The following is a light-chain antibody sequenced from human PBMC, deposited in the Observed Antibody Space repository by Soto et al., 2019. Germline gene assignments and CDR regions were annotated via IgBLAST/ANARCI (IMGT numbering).Light chain of an antibody. V-gene: IGKV3D-15*01. Sequence: EIVLTQSPDTLSLSPGERATLSCRASQNVSSNLAWYQQKPGQAPRLLIYGASTRATDVPDRFSGSGSGTDFTLTISSLQSEDFAVYYCQQYNNWPPWTFGQGTKVDI. CDR1: QNVSSN. CDR2: GAS. CDR3: QQYNNWPPWT. J-gene: IGKJ1*01.